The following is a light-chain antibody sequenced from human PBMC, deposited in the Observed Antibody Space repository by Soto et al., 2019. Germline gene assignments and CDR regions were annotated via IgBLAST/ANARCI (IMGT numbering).Light chain of an antibody. CDR2: VAS. Sequence: EIVLTQSPGTLSLSPGERATLSCRASQSVSRSYLVWYQQKPGQAPRLRIYVASSRATGIPDRFSGSGSGTDFTLTIRRLEPEDFAVYYCQQYGSSPLTFGGGTKVDI. J-gene: IGKJ4*01. CDR1: QSVSRSY. CDR3: QQYGSSPLT. V-gene: IGKV3-20*01.